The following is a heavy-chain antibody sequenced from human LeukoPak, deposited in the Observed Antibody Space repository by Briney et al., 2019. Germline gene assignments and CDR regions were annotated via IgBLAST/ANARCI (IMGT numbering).Heavy chain of an antibody. D-gene: IGHD1-26*01. CDR2: IYTSGST. CDR1: GGSISSYY. J-gene: IGHJ6*03. Sequence: SETLSLTCTVSGGSISSYYWSWIRQPAGKGLEWIGRIYTSGSTNYNPSLKSRVTMSVDTSKNQFSLKLSSVTAADTAVYYCARDGSGSYYDYYYYYMDVWGKGTTVTVSS. V-gene: IGHV4-4*07. CDR3: ARDGSGSYYDYYYYYMDV.